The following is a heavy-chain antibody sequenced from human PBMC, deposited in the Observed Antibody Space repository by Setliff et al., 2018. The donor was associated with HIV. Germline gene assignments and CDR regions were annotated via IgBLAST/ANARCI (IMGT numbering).Heavy chain of an antibody. CDR1: GFRFSTYW. Sequence: GSLRLSCAASGFRFSTYWMTWVRQAPGKGLEWVANIKQDGSEKYHADSVKGRFTLSRDTSKNTLFLQMNSLRPEDAAVYYCARVRLYNTALDYWGQGTLVTVSS. CDR2: IKQDGSEK. J-gene: IGHJ4*02. D-gene: IGHD3-3*01. V-gene: IGHV3-7*01. CDR3: ARVRLYNTALDY.